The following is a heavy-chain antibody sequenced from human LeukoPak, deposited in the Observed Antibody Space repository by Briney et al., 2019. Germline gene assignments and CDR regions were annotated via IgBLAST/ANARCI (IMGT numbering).Heavy chain of an antibody. CDR1: GGSISSYY. Sequence: TPSETLSLTCTVSGGSISSYYWSWIRQPAGKGLEWIGRIYTSGSTNYNPSLKSRVTMSVDTSKNQFSLKLSSVTAADTAVYYCARDRTTAGPYYFDYWGQGTLVTVSS. D-gene: IGHD6-19*01. CDR3: ARDRTTAGPYYFDY. V-gene: IGHV4-4*07. J-gene: IGHJ4*02. CDR2: IYTSGST.